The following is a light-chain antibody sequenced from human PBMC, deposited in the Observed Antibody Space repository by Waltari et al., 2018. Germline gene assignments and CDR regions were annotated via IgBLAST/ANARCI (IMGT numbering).Light chain of an antibody. V-gene: IGKV1-39*01. CDR1: QSITTY. CDR2: AVS. Sequence: DIQMTQSPSSLSASVGDRLTITCRASQSITTYLNWFQHKPGKAPDLLIYAVSNLQSGVPSRFSGSGSGTDVTLTISSLQPEDFATYYCQQTYSAPYTFGQGTKLEIK. J-gene: IGKJ2*01. CDR3: QQTYSAPYT.